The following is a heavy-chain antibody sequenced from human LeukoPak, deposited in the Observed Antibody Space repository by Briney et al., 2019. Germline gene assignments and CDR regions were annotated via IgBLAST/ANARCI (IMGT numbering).Heavy chain of an antibody. J-gene: IGHJ4*02. Sequence: GESLKISCKGSGYSFTNYWIAWVRQMPGKGLEWMGVIYPGDSDTRYNPSFQGQVTISADKSISTAYLQWSSLTASDTAMCYCARQGISSSWYYDYWGQGTLVTVSS. D-gene: IGHD6-13*01. CDR1: GYSFTNYW. CDR3: ARQGISSSWYYDY. CDR2: IYPGDSDT. V-gene: IGHV5-51*01.